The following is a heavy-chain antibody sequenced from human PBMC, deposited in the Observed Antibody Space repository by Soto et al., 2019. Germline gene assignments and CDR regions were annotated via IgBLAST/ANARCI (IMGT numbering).Heavy chain of an antibody. CDR1: GGSISSGGYY. CDR2: IYYSGST. V-gene: IGHV4-31*03. CDR3: ARSLEDIGATNYYYGMDV. Sequence: PSETLSLTCTVSGGSISSGGYYWSWIRQHPGKGLEWIGYIYYSGSTYYNPSLKSRVTISVDTSKNQFSLKLSSVTAADTAVYYCARSLEDIGATNYYYGMDVWGQGTTVTVSS. D-gene: IGHD1-1*01. J-gene: IGHJ6*02.